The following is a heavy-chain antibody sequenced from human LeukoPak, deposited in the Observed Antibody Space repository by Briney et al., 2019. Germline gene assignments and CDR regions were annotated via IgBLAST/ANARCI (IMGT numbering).Heavy chain of an antibody. D-gene: IGHD1-26*01. J-gene: IGHJ3*02. CDR3: ARDNTVGATNDAFDI. Sequence: SETLSLTCTVSDDSISDYYRGWIRQPPGKGLEWIGYFYNSGRSTYNPSLKSRVTISADTSKNQFSLKLSSVTAADTAVYYCARDNTVGATNDAFDIWGQGTMVTVSS. CDR1: DDSISDYY. CDR2: FYNSGRS. V-gene: IGHV4-59*12.